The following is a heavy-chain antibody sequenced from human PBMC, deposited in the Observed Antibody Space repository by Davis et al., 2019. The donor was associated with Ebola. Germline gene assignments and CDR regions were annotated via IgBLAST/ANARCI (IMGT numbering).Heavy chain of an antibody. Sequence: AASVKVSCKASGYTFTNYAFSWMRQAPGQGLEWMGWIAPYNGITNYAQNLQDRLTLTTDASTSTAYMELRGLASDDTAVYYCARDSGDMSYWGQGTLVTVSS. CDR2: IAPYNGIT. CDR1: GYTFTNYA. CDR3: ARDSGDMSY. D-gene: IGHD2-21*01. V-gene: IGHV1-18*01. J-gene: IGHJ4*02.